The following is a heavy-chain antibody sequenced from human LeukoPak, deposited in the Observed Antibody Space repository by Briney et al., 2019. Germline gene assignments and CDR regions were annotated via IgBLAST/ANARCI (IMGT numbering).Heavy chain of an antibody. Sequence: GGSLRLSCAASGFTFSSYSMNWVRQAPGKGLEWVSYISSSSTIYYADSVKGRFTISRDNAKNSLYVQMNSLRAEDTAVYYCARGSRGSYYVFDIWGQGTMVTVSS. J-gene: IGHJ3*02. D-gene: IGHD1-26*01. V-gene: IGHV3-48*04. CDR2: ISSSSTI. CDR3: ARGSRGSYYVFDI. CDR1: GFTFSSYS.